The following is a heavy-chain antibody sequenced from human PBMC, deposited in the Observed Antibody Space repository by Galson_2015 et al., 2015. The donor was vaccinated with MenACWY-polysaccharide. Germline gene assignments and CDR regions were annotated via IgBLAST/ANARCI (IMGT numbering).Heavy chain of an antibody. J-gene: IGHJ4*02. D-gene: IGHD1-26*01. CDR1: GGSISSTNW. Sequence: SETLSLTCAVSGGSISSTNWWSWVRQPPGKGLEWIGEIFQGGSTNYNPSLKSRVTMSIDRSKNQLSLELTSVTAADTAVYYCTREGGGFNPFGYWGQGTLVAVSS. CDR3: TREGGGFNPFGY. V-gene: IGHV4-4*02. CDR2: IFQGGST.